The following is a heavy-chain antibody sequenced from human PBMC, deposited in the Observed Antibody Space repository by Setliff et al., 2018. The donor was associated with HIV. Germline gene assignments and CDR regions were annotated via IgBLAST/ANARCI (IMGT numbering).Heavy chain of an antibody. CDR2: ILHSGST. CDR1: GGSFSGYY. J-gene: IGHJ6*03. V-gene: IGHV4-34*01. D-gene: IGHD3-3*01. CDR3: ARGLTIFGVATPGIYSFMDV. Sequence: SETLSLTCAVYGGSFSGYYWSWIRQPPGKGLEWIGEILHSGSTNYNPSLKSRVSISVDTSKNQLSLKLSSVTAADTAVYYCARGLTIFGVATPGIYSFMDVWGKGTTVTVSS.